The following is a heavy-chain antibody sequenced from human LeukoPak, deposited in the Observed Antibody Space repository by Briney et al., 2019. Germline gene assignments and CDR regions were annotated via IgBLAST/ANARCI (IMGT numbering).Heavy chain of an antibody. D-gene: IGHD2-2*02. J-gene: IGHJ4*02. V-gene: IGHV4-38-2*02. CDR3: ARDRGALGATVPAIFAVNFFDS. CDR1: GRSINNGYF. CDR2: IHHSGTA. Sequence: SETLSLTCTVSGRSINNGYFWGWIRQPPGKGLEWIASIHHSGTASYNPSLESRVTISVDTSKNQLSLRLSSVTAADTAVYYCARDRGALGATVPAIFAVNFFDSWGQGTLGTVSS.